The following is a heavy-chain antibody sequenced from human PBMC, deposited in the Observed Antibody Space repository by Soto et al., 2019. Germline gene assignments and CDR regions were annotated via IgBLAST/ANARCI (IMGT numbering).Heavy chain of an antibody. J-gene: IGHJ6*03. CDR2: ISAYNGNT. D-gene: IGHD2-2*01. Sequence: QVPLVQSGAEVKKPGASVKVSCKASGYTFTSYGISWVRQAPGQGLEWMGWISAYNGNTNYAQKLQGRVTMTTDTSTSTAYMELRSLRSDDTAVYYCARLVVPAANYYYYYMDVWGKGTTVTVSS. V-gene: IGHV1-18*01. CDR3: ARLVVPAANYYYYYMDV. CDR1: GYTFTSYG.